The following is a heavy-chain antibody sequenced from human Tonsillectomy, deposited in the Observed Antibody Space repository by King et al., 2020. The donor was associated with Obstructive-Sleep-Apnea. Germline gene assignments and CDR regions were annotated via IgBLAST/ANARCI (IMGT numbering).Heavy chain of an antibody. D-gene: IGHD1-26*01. CDR2: ISAYNGNT. V-gene: IGHV1-18*04. J-gene: IGHJ6*02. CDR1: GYTFTSYG. CDR3: AGGIVGASAYYYYGMDV. Sequence: HVQLVESGAEVKKPGASVKVSCKASGYTFTSYGISWVRQAPGQGLEWMGWISAYNGNTNYAQKLQGRVTMTTDTSTSTAYMELRSLRSDDTAVYYCAGGIVGASAYYYYGMDVWGQGTTVTVSS.